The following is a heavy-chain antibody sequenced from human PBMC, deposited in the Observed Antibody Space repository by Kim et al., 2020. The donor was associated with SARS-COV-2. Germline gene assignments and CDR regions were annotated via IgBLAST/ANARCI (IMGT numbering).Heavy chain of an antibody. CDR2: LNPKTGDT. D-gene: IGHD3-3*01. J-gene: IGHJ6*03. V-gene: IGHV1-2*06. Sequence: ASVKVSCQASGYTFAGYFLHWLRQAPGQGFEWMGRLNPKTGDTNLPQKFQGRATMTRDTSIITAYMELSRLTSDDTAVYYCARGDDFLGSYYYYLDVWGKGTTVTVSS. CDR1: GYTFAGYF. CDR3: ARGDDFLGSYYYYLDV.